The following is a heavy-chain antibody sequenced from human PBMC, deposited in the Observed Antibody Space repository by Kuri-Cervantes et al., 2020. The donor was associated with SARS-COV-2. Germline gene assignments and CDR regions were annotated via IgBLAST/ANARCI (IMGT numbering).Heavy chain of an antibody. D-gene: IGHD1-26*01. J-gene: IGHJ6*02. CDR1: GGSISSYY. V-gene: IGHV4-4*07. CDR3: ARLGATRGSYYYGVDV. Sequence: SETLSLTCTVSGGSISSYYWSWIRQPAGKGLEWIGRIYTSGSTNYNPSLKSRVTMSVDTPRNQFSLILSSVTAADAAVYYCARLGATRGSYYYGVDVWGQGTTVTVSS. CDR2: IYTSGST.